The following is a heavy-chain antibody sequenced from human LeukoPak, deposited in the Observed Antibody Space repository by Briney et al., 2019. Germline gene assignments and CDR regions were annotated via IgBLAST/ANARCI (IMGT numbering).Heavy chain of an antibody. Sequence: PGRSLRLSCAASGFTFSSYAMQWVRQAPGKGLEWVAVISYDGSNKYYADSVKGRFTISRDNSRNTLYLQMNSLRAEDTAVFYCARDCRSTSCYDDAFDIWGQGTMVTVSS. CDR2: ISYDGSNK. CDR1: GFTFSSYA. D-gene: IGHD2-2*01. CDR3: ARDCRSTSCYDDAFDI. V-gene: IGHV3-30*04. J-gene: IGHJ3*02.